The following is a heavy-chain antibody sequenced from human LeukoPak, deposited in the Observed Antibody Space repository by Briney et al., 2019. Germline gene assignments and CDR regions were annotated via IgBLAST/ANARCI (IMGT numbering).Heavy chain of an antibody. CDR2: IRYDGSNK. J-gene: IGHJ3*02. CDR1: GFTFSSYA. D-gene: IGHD2-2*01. CDR3: AKDRGYCSSTSCSPDAFDI. Sequence: GGSLRLSCAASGFTFSSYAMHWVRQAPGKGLEWVALIRYDGSNKYYADSVKGRFTISRDNSKNTLYLQMNSLRAEDTAVYYCAKDRGYCSSTSCSPDAFDIWGQGTMVTVSS. V-gene: IGHV3-30*02.